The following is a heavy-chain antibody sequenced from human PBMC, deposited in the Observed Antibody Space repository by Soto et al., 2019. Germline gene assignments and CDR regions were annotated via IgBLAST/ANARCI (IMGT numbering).Heavy chain of an antibody. CDR1: GGTFSSYA. Sequence: SVKVSCKASGGTFSSYAISWVRQAPGQGLEWMGGIIPIFGTANYAQKFQGRVTITADESTSTAYMELSSLRSEDTAVYYCARGRQDYDILTGTLFDYWGQGTLVTVSS. V-gene: IGHV1-69*13. CDR3: ARGRQDYDILTGTLFDY. CDR2: IIPIFGTA. J-gene: IGHJ4*02. D-gene: IGHD3-9*01.